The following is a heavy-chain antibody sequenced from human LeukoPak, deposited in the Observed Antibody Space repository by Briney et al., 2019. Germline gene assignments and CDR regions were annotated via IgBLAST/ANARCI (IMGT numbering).Heavy chain of an antibody. CDR3: ARELGYCSSASCPLYHY. J-gene: IGHJ4*02. Sequence: ASVTVSCKASGYTFTDYYIHWVRQAPGQGLEWMGWINPNSGGTNYAQNFQGRVTMTRDTSISTAYMELSRLRSDDTAMYYCARELGYCSSASCPLYHYWGQGTLVTVSS. CDR2: INPNSGGT. D-gene: IGHD2-2*01. CDR1: GYTFTDYY. V-gene: IGHV1-2*02.